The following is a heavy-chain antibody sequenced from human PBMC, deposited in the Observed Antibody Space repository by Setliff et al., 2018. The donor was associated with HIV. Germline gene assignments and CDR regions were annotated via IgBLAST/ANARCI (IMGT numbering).Heavy chain of an antibody. V-gene: IGHV4-38-2*01. J-gene: IGHJ4*02. CDR1: GYSISSGYY. Sequence: NPSETLSLTCAVSGYSISSGYYWGWIRQTPGKGLEWIGSLYHSVNTYYNPSLKSRVTISADATKNQFSLKLTSVTAADTAVYYCASIWFGESKPLDSWGQGMLVTVSS. D-gene: IGHD3-10*01. CDR2: LYHSVNT. CDR3: ASIWFGESKPLDS.